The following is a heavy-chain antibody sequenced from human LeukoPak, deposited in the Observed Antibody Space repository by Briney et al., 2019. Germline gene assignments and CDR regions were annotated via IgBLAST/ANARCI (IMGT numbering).Heavy chain of an antibody. J-gene: IGHJ6*02. CDR1: GYTFTSYD. CDR3: AKDIGQVGATPMDV. CDR2: MNPNSGNT. Sequence: ASVKVSCKASGYTFTSYDINWVRQATGQGLEWMGWMNPNSGNTGYAQKFQGRVTMTRNTSISTAYMELSSLRAEDTAVYYCAKDIGQVGATPMDVWGQGTTVTVSS. D-gene: IGHD1-26*01. V-gene: IGHV1-8*01.